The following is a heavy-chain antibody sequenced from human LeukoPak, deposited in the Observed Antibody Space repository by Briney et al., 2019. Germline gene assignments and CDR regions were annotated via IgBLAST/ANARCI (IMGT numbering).Heavy chain of an antibody. CDR1: GGSFSGYY. D-gene: IGHD3-10*01. CDR3: ARRMVRGVKAPFDY. V-gene: IGHV4-34*01. CDR2: INHSGST. J-gene: IGHJ4*02. Sequence: SETLSLTCAVYGGSFSGYYWSWIRQPPGKGLEWIGEINHSGSTNYNPSLKSRVTISVDTSKNQFSLKLSSVTAADTAVYYCARRMVRGVKAPFDYWGQGTLVTVSS.